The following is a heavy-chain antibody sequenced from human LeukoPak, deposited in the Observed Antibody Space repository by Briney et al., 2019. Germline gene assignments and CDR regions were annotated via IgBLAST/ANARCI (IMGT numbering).Heavy chain of an antibody. Sequence: GGSLRLSCAASGFSFSSYDMNWVRQAPGKRLEWVSAIRGSGGSTFYADSVKGRFTISRDNSKNTLKLQMNSLRAEDTAVYYCAKSQLVGATFALDIWGQGTMVTVSS. J-gene: IGHJ3*02. CDR1: GFSFSSYD. D-gene: IGHD1-26*01. V-gene: IGHV3-23*01. CDR2: IRGSGGST. CDR3: AKSQLVGATFALDI.